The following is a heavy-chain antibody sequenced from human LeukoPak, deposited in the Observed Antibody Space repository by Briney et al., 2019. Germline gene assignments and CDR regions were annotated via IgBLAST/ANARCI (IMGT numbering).Heavy chain of an antibody. CDR2: IRYDGRNK. CDR3: AKGGRDTSKYYFDY. Sequence: GGSLRLSCAAAGLTFSNYGMHWVRQAPGKGLQWVAYIRYDGRNKYSADSVKGRFTISRDNSKNTVWLEMNSLRVEDTAVYYCAKGGRDTSKYYFDYWGQGTQVTVSS. V-gene: IGHV3-30*02. D-gene: IGHD1-26*01. J-gene: IGHJ4*02. CDR1: GLTFSNYG.